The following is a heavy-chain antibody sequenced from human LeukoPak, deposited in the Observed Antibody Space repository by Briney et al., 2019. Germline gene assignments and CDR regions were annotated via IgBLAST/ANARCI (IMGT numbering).Heavy chain of an antibody. Sequence: GASVKVSCKASGGTFSSYAISWVRQAPGQGLEWMGGIIPIFGTANYAQKFQGRVTITADESTSTAYMKLSSLRSEDTAVYYCAPRIRGWPRTNNWFDPWGQGTLVTVSS. CDR3: APRIRGWPRTNNWFDP. D-gene: IGHD3-10*01. CDR2: IIPIFGTA. J-gene: IGHJ5*02. CDR1: GGTFSSYA. V-gene: IGHV1-69*13.